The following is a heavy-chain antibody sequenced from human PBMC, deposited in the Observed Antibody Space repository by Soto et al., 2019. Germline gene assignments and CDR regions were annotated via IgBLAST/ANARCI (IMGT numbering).Heavy chain of an antibody. J-gene: IGHJ4*02. CDR2: IIAIFGAT. V-gene: IGHV1-69*13. CDR1: GDTFSSYA. CDR3: ARGGSYYDSSGYYRFDY. Sequence: SVKVSCKASGDTFSSYAISWVRQAPGQGLEWMGGIIAIFGATNYAQKFQGRVTITADESTSTAYMELSSLRSEDTAVYYCARGGSYYDSSGYYRFDYWCQGTLVTVSS. D-gene: IGHD3-22*01.